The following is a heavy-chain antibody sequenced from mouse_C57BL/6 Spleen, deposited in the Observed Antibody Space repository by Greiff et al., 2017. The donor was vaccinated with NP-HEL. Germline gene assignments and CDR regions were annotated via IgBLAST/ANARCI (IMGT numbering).Heavy chain of an antibody. CDR3: AMGIYYGNFYAMDY. CDR2: IHPSDSDT. V-gene: IGHV1-74*01. J-gene: IGHJ4*01. CDR1: GYTFTSYW. D-gene: IGHD2-1*01. Sequence: QVQLQQPGAELVKPGASVKVSCKASGYTFTSYWMHWVKQRPGQGLEWIGRIHPSDSDTNYNQKFKGKATLTVDISSSTAYMQLSSLTSEDSAVYYCAMGIYYGNFYAMDYWGQGTSVTVSS.